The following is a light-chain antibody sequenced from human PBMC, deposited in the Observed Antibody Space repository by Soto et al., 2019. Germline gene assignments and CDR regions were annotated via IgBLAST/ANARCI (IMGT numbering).Light chain of an antibody. J-gene: IGLJ2*01. CDR2: LNNDGSH. CDR1: SGHSSYA. Sequence: QLVLTQSPSASASLGASVKITCVLSSGHSSYAIAWHQQQPEKGPRYLMKLNNDGSHTKGDGVPDRFSGSISGPERYLTISTLQPDDEADYYCQAWGTGPHVVFGGGTKLTVL. CDR3: QAWGTGPHVV. V-gene: IGLV4-69*01.